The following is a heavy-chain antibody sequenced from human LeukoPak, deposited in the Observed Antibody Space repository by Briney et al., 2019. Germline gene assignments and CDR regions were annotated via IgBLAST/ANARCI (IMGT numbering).Heavy chain of an antibody. J-gene: IGHJ4*02. V-gene: IGHV4-39*01. D-gene: IGHD3-3*01. CDR3: ARSIYDFWSLNLYYFDY. CDR2: IYYSGST. CDR1: GGSISSSSYY. Sequence: SETLSLTCTVSGGSISSSSYYWGWIRQPPGKGLEWIGSIYYSGSTYYNPSLKSRVTISVDTSKNQFSLKLSSVTAADTAVYYCARSIYDFWSLNLYYFDYWGQGTLVTVSS.